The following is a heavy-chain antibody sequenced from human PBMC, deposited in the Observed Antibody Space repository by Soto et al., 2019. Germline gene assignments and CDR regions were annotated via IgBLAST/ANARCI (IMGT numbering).Heavy chain of an antibody. CDR3: ARHSHLAYCGGDCYPNFDY. J-gene: IGHJ4*02. CDR2: IYPGDSDT. D-gene: IGHD2-21*01. Sequence: GQLLKISCKGSGYSFTSYWLGWVRQMPGKGLEWMGIIYPGDSDTRYSPSFQGQVTISADKSISTAYLQWSSLKASDTAMYYCARHSHLAYCGGDCYPNFDYWGQGTLVTVSS. CDR1: GYSFTSYW. V-gene: IGHV5-51*01.